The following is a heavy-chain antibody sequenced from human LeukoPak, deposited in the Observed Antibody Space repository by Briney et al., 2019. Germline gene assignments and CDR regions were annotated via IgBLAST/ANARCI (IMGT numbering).Heavy chain of an antibody. CDR1: GGSINSYY. D-gene: IGHD4-23*01. V-gene: IGHV4-59*01. Sequence: PSETLSLTCTVSGGSINSYYWSWIRQPPGKGLEWVGYIYYRGSTNNNPSLKSRVTISVDTSKNQFSLKLSSVTAADTAVYYCARLAAGGKGYYGMDVWGQGTTVTVS. CDR3: ARLAAGGKGYYGMDV. CDR2: IYYRGST. J-gene: IGHJ6*02.